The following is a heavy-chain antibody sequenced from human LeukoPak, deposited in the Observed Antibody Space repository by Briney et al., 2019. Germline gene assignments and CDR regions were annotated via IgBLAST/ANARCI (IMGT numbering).Heavy chain of an antibody. CDR3: AKAGSTWHYFDY. CDR2: IRYDGSNK. V-gene: IGHV3-30*02. Sequence: PGGSLRLSCAASGFTFSSYGMHWARQAPGKGLEWVAYIRYDGSNKYYADSVKGRFTISRDNSKNTLYLQMISLRAENTAVYYCAKAGSTWHYFDYWGQGTLVTVSS. CDR1: GFTFSSYG. J-gene: IGHJ4*02. D-gene: IGHD6-13*01.